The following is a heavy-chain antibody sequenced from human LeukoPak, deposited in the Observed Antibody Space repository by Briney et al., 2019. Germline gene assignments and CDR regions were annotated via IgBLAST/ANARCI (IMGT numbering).Heavy chain of an antibody. V-gene: IGHV4-59*08. Sequence: PSETLSLTCTVSGGSISSYYWSWIRQPPGKGLEWIGYIYYSGSANYNPSLKSRATISVDTSKKQFSLKLSSVTAADTAVYYCAKQQLVRCFDYWGQGTLVTVSS. J-gene: IGHJ4*02. D-gene: IGHD6-13*01. CDR3: AKQQLVRCFDY. CDR1: GGSISSYY. CDR2: IYYSGSA.